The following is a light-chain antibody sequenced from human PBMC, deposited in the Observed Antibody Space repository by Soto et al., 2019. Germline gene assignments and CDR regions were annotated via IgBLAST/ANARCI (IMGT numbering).Light chain of an antibody. J-gene: IGKJ1*01. Sequence: EIVMTQSPATLSVSPGERATLSCRASQSVSSNLAWYQQKPGQAPRLLIYGASTRATGIPARFSGSGSGTESTITISRMHSDYAEVYYCQQYNNWPWTFAQGTKVDIK. CDR2: GAS. CDR3: QQYNNWPWT. V-gene: IGKV3-15*01. CDR1: QSVSSN.